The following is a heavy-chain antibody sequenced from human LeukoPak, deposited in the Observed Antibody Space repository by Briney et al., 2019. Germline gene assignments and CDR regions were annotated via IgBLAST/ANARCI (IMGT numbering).Heavy chain of an antibody. CDR2: IKQDGSEK. CDR1: GFTFSSYW. J-gene: IGHJ4*02. V-gene: IGHV3-7*05. Sequence: GGSLRLSCAASGFTFSSYWTSWVRQAPGKGLEWVANIKQDGSEKYYVDSVKGRFTISRDNAKNSLYLQMNSLRAEDTAVYYCARGRWAWDYWGQGTLVTVSS. D-gene: IGHD4-23*01. CDR3: ARGRWAWDY.